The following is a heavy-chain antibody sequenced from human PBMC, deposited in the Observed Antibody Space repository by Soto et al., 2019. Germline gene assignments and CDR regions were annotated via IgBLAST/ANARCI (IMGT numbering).Heavy chain of an antibody. CDR2: ISSNGVGT. D-gene: IGHD4-17*01. V-gene: IGHV3-64*01. J-gene: IGHJ6*02. Sequence: PAGSLRLSCAASGFTLSGYAMDWVRQAPGKGLEYVSGISSNGVGTYYANSVQGRFTISRDNSKNTVYLQMDSLRAEDMAVYYCAKDLLHGDSPTHTNYYYYGMDVWGQGTTVTVSS. CDR3: AKDLLHGDSPTHTNYYYYGMDV. CDR1: GFTLSGYA.